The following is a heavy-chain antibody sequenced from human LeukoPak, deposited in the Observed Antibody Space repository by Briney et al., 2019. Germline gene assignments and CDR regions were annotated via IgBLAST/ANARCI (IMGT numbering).Heavy chain of an antibody. V-gene: IGHV1-8*01. Sequence: ASVKVSCKASGYTFTSYDNNWVRQATGQGLEWVGWMNPNSGNTGYAQKFQGRVTMTRDMSTSTDYMELSSLRSEDTAIYYCARDNSVGDNAWWFDPWGQGTLVTVSS. J-gene: IGHJ5*02. D-gene: IGHD1-26*01. CDR2: MNPNSGNT. CDR3: ARDNSVGDNAWWFDP. CDR1: GYTFTSYD.